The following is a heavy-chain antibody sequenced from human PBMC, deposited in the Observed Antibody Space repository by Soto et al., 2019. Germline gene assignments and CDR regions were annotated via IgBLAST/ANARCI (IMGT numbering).Heavy chain of an antibody. CDR2: INSDGSST. V-gene: IGHV3-74*01. CDR3: AKGGARVFDY. J-gene: IGHJ4*02. Sequence: EVQLVESGGGLVQPGGSLRLSCAGSRFTFSNYWMHWVRQAPGKGLVWVSRINSDGSSTSYADSVKGRFTISRDNAKNTLDLQMNSLRAEDTAVYYCAKGGARVFDYWGQGTLVTVSS. CDR1: RFTFSNYW. D-gene: IGHD1-26*01.